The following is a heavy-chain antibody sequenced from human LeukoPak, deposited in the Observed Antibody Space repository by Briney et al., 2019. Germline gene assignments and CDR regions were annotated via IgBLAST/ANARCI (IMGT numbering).Heavy chain of an antibody. D-gene: IGHD4-17*01. CDR3: AKDYDGDPFDY. V-gene: IGHV3-30*18. CDR1: GFTFSSYA. CDR2: ISYDGSNK. Sequence: GGSPRLSCAASGFTFSSYAMHWVRQAPGKGLEWVAVISYDGSNKYYADSVKGRFTISRDNSKNTLYLQMNSLRAEDTAVYYCAKDYDGDPFDYWGQGTLVTVSS. J-gene: IGHJ4*02.